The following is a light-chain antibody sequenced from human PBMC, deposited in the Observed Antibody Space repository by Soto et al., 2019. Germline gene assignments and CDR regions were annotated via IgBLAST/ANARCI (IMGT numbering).Light chain of an antibody. J-gene: IGKJ4*01. Sequence: DMEMTQSPSSLSASVGDRVTITCRASQSISNYLNWYQHKPGKVPKLLIYAASSLQSGVPTRFSGSGSGTDFTLTITSLQPEDFATYYGQQSYGTPLTFGGGTKIEIK. CDR1: QSISNY. CDR3: QQSYGTPLT. CDR2: AAS. V-gene: IGKV1-39*01.